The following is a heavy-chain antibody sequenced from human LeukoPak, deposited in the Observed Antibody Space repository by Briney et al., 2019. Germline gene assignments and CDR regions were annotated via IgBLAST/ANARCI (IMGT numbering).Heavy chain of an antibody. J-gene: IGHJ4*02. CDR2: ISSSGNNI. CDR3: ARTSYGSAWYARGFDY. CDR1: GFTFSIYS. Sequence: GGPLTLSCAASGFTFSIYSMNWVRHAPGKGLEGVSSISSSGNNIYYADEMKGRFTISRDNAKNPLCLQMNSLRVEDTAVYYCARTSYGSAWYARGFDYWGQGTLVTVSS. D-gene: IGHD6-19*01. V-gene: IGHV3-21*01.